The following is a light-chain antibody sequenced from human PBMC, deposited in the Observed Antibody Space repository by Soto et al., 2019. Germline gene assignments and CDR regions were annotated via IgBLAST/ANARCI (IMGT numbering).Light chain of an antibody. J-gene: IGKJ5*01. Sequence: EIVLTHSPGTLSLSPGERATLSSSASQSVSHFLAWYQQRPGQAPRLLIYDASNRATGIPTRFSGSGSETDFTLTISSLEPEDFAVYYCQQRSTWPPITFGQGTRLENK. V-gene: IGKV3-11*01. CDR3: QQRSTWPPIT. CDR1: QSVSHF. CDR2: DAS.